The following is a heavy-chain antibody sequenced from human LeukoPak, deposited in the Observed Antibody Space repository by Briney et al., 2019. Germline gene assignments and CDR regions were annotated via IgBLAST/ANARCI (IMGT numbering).Heavy chain of an antibody. CDR3: ARSGRGTYYYFDL. Sequence: ASVKVSCKASGGTFSSYTITWVRQAPGQGLEWMGGIIPIFGSANYAQKFQGRVTMTADTSTSTAYMVLRSLTSDDTAMYYCARSGRGTYYYFDLWGQGTLVTVSS. J-gene: IGHJ4*02. V-gene: IGHV1-69*06. CDR1: GGTFSSYT. CDR2: IIPIFGSA. D-gene: IGHD5-12*01.